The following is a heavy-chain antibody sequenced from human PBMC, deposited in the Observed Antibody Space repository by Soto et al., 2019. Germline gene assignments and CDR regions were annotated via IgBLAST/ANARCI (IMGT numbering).Heavy chain of an antibody. CDR2: FDPEDGET. J-gene: IGHJ5*02. CDR1: GYTLTELS. D-gene: IGHD1-20*01. V-gene: IGHV1-24*01. Sequence: ASVKVSCKVSGYTLTELSMHWVRQAPGKGLERMGGFDPEDGETIYAQKFQGRVTMTEDTSTDTAYMELSSLRSEDTAVYYCATDNWNPRDWFDPWGQGTLVTVSS. CDR3: ATDNWNPRDWFDP.